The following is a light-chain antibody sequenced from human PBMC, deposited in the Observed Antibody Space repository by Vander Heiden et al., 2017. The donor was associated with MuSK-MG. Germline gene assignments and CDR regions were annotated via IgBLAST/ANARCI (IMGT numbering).Light chain of an antibody. CDR2: AAS. CDR3: QQRNSTPMA. V-gene: IGKV1-39*01. J-gene: IGKJ1*01. Sequence: DIHMTQSPSSLSASVGDRVTITCRASQSISNYLNWYQQKPGKTPKVLIYAASSLQSGVPSRFSGSGSGTDFTLTISSLQPEDFATYYCQQRNSTPMAFGQGTKVEIK. CDR1: QSISNY.